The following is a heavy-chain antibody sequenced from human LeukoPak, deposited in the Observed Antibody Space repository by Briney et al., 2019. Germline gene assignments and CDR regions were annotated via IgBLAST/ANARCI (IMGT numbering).Heavy chain of an antibody. Sequence: PGRSLRLSCAASGFTFSSYGMHWVRQAPGKGLEWVAVIWYDGSNKYYADSVKGRFTISRDNSKNTLYLQMNSLRAEDTAVYYCARDSAYFDFWSGRYSYYGMDVWGQGTTVTVSS. CDR3: ARDSAYFDFWSGRYSYYGMDV. V-gene: IGHV3-33*01. J-gene: IGHJ6*02. D-gene: IGHD3-3*01. CDR1: GFTFSSYG. CDR2: IWYDGSNK.